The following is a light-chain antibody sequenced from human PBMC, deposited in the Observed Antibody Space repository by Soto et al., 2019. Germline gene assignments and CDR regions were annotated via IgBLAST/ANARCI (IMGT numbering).Light chain of an antibody. CDR2: GAS. J-gene: IGKJ4*01. CDR1: QSVSSIY. Sequence: EIVLTQSPGTLSLSPAERATLSCRASQSVSSIYLAWYQQKPGQAPRLLIYGASSRPTGIPDRFSGSGSGTDFTLTISRLEPEDFAVYYCQQYGSSALTFGGGTKVDIK. CDR3: QQYGSSALT. V-gene: IGKV3-20*01.